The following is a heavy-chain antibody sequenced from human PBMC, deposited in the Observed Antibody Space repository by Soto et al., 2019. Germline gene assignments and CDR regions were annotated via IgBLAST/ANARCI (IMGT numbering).Heavy chain of an antibody. CDR2: IWYDGSSQ. J-gene: IGHJ4*01. D-gene: IGHD3-9*01. V-gene: IGHV3-33*01. CDR1: GFSFKTYG. Sequence: QVQLVESGGGVVQPGESLRLTCEASGFSFKTYGMHWVRQAPGKGLEWVAVIWYDGSSQSYGDSVKGRFTISRDNSKNSVSLLMNSLRAEDTAVYFCARDKFPRTSPGYFLDYWGRGTLVSVSS. CDR3: ARDKFPRTSPGYFLDY.